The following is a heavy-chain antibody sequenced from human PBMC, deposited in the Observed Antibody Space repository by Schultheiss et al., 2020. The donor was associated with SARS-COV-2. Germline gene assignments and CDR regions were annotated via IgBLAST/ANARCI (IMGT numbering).Heavy chain of an antibody. CDR1: GFTFSSYG. V-gene: IGHV3-30*12. D-gene: IGHD2-2*01. J-gene: IGHJ4*02. CDR2: ISFDGSNK. Sequence: GGSLRLSCAASGFTFSSYGMHWVRQAPGKGLEWVAVISFDGSNKYYADSVKGRFTISRDNSKNTLYLQMNSLRAEDTAVYYCAKAIVVVPAAHDYWGQGTLVTVSS. CDR3: AKAIVVVPAAHDY.